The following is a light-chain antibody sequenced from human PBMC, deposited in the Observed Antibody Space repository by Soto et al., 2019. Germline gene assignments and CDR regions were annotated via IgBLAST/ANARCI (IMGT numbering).Light chain of an antibody. CDR1: SSDVGGYNY. Sequence: QSALTQPRSVSGSPGQSVTISCTGTSSDVGGYNYVSWYQQHPGKAPKVMIYDVSERPSGVPDRFSGSKSGNTASLTISGLQAEDEADYYCCSYAAGPKYVFGTGTKLTVL. CDR3: CSYAAGPKYV. J-gene: IGLJ1*01. CDR2: DVS. V-gene: IGLV2-11*01.